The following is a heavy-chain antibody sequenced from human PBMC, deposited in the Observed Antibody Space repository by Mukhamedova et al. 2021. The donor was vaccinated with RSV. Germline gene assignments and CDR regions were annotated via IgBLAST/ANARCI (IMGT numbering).Heavy chain of an antibody. V-gene: IGHV3-48*03. CDR3: ARELPATGGDAADI. D-gene: IGHD6-13*01. CDR1: G. J-gene: IGHJ3*02. CDR2: ITTSGTAT. Sequence: GMIWVRQAPGKGLEWVSYITTSGTATRYADSVKGRFTISRDNAKNSLSLEMTSLRVEDTAVYYCARELPATGGDAADIWGQGTMVTV.